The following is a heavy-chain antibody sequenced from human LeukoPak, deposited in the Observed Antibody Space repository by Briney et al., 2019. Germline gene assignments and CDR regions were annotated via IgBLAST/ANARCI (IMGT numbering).Heavy chain of an antibody. V-gene: IGHV5-51*01. CDR1: GSIFTSYW. CDR2: IYPGDSDT. J-gene: IGHJ4*02. CDR3: ARSGSGSSYYFDY. Sequence: GASLQISCEGAGSIFTSYWIGWVRPLPGKGLGWMGIIYPGDSDTRYSPSFQGQVTISADKSISTAYLQWSSLKASDTAMYYCARSGSGSSYYFDYWGQGTLVTVSS. D-gene: IGHD3-10*01.